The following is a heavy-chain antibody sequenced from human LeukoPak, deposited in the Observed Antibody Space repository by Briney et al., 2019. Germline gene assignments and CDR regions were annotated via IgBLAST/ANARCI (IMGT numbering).Heavy chain of an antibody. D-gene: IGHD2-15*01. CDR3: AREAFTTRHCSGGSCYRPSAN. CDR1: GYTFTSYA. V-gene: IGHV1-3*01. Sequence: ASVKVSCKASGYTFTSYAMHWVRQAPGQRLEWMGWINAGNGNTKYSQKFQGRVTITRDTSASTAYMELSSLRSEDTAVYYCAREAFTTRHCSGGSCYRPSANWGQGTLVTVSS. J-gene: IGHJ4*02. CDR2: INAGNGNT.